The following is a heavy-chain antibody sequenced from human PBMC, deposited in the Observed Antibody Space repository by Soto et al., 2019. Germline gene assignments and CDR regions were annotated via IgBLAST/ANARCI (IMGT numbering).Heavy chain of an antibody. Sequence: SETLSLTCTVSGGSISSYYWSWIRQPPGKGLEWIGYIYYSGSTNYNPSLKSRVTISVDTSKNQFSLKLSSVTAADTAVYYCARRYGGTYYYSGRGTLVTVSS. CDR1: GGSISSYY. V-gene: IGHV4-59*08. J-gene: IGHJ4*02. CDR3: ARRYGGTYYY. CDR2: IYYSGST. D-gene: IGHD2-15*01.